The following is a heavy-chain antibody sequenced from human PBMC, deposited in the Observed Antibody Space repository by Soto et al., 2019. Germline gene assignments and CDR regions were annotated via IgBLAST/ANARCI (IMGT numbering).Heavy chain of an antibody. D-gene: IGHD2-21*02. V-gene: IGHV1-2*04. Sequence: ASVKVSCKASGYTFTGYYMHWVRQAPGQGLEWMGWINPNSGGTNYAQKFQGWVTMTRDTSISTAYMELSRLRSDDTAVYYCARGINGPHTANYFDYWGQGTLVTVSS. CDR2: INPNSGGT. CDR1: GYTFTGYY. CDR3: ARGINGPHTANYFDY. J-gene: IGHJ4*02.